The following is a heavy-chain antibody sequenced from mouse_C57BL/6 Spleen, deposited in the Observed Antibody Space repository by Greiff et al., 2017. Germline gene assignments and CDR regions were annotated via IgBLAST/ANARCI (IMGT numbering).Heavy chain of an antibody. D-gene: IGHD1-1*01. V-gene: IGHV14-4*01. Sequence: EVQLQQSGAELVRPGASVKLSCTASGFNIKDDYMHWVKQRPEQGLEWIGWIDPENGDTEYASKFQGKATITADTSSNTAYLQLSSLTSADTAVDYCTTEEVDEQGAFAYWGQGTLVTVSA. CDR1: GFNIKDDY. J-gene: IGHJ3*01. CDR3: TTEEVDEQGAFAY. CDR2: IDPENGDT.